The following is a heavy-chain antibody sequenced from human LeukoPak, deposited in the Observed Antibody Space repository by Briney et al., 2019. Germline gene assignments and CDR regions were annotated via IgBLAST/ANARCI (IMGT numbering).Heavy chain of an antibody. Sequence: GGSLRLSCAASGFTFSSYAMSWVRQAPGKGLEWVSAISGSGGSTYYADSVKGRFTITRDNSKNTLYLQMNSLRAEDTAVYYCAKDRKIVVVITPDYWGQGTLVTVSS. CDR1: GFTFSSYA. CDR2: ISGSGGST. J-gene: IGHJ4*02. V-gene: IGHV3-23*01. CDR3: AKDRKIVVVITPDY. D-gene: IGHD3-22*01.